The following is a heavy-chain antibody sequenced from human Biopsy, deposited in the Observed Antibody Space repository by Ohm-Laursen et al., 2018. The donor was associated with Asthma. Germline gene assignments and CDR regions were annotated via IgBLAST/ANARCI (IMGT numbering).Heavy chain of an antibody. CDR1: GFTFVDYA. Sequence: SLRLSCAAAGFTFVDYAMHWVRQAPGKGLEWVSGISWNSGSIGYADSVKGRFTISRDNAKNSLYLQMNSLRAEDTALYYCAKWEWELLEANFDYWGQGTLVTVSS. CDR2: ISWNSGSI. V-gene: IGHV3-9*01. J-gene: IGHJ4*02. D-gene: IGHD1-26*01. CDR3: AKWEWELLEANFDY.